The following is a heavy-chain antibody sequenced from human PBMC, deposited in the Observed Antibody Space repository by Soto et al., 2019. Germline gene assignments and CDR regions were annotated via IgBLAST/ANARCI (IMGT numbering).Heavy chain of an antibody. J-gene: IGHJ4*02. CDR2: ISAHNDNT. CDR1: GYTFTSYG. D-gene: IGHD1-1*01. V-gene: IGHV1-18*01. CDR3: ARGRYGDY. Sequence: QVHLVQSGAEVRKPGASVKVSCKGSGYTFTSYGIAWVRQAPGQGLEWMGWISAHNDNTNYAQKVQSRVTVTRDTPTSTAYMELRNLRSDDTAVYYCARGRYGDYWGQGALVTGSS.